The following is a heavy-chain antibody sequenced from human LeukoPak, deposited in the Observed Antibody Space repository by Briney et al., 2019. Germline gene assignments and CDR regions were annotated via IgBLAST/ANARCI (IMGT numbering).Heavy chain of an antibody. Sequence: SVKVSCKASGYTFTAQYLHWVRQAPGQGLEWMGWITPNSGGTNYAQKFQGRVTMTRDTSISTAYMELSSLRSDDTAVYYCARCVEPTTDRSFDPWGQGTLVTVSS. V-gene: IGHV1-2*02. CDR3: ARCVEPTTDRSFDP. J-gene: IGHJ5*02. CDR1: GYTFTAQY. CDR2: ITPNSGGT. D-gene: IGHD3-16*02.